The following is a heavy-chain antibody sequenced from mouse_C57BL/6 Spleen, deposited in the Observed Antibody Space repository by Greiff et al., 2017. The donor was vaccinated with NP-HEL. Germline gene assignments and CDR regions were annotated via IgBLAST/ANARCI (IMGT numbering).Heavy chain of an antibody. J-gene: IGHJ3*01. CDR2: IYPGSGST. CDR3: ARSGGYDYDPFAD. D-gene: IGHD2-4*01. V-gene: IGHV1-55*01. CDR1: GYTFTSYW. Sequence: QVQLQQPGAELVKPGASVKMSCKASGYTFTSYWITWVKQRPGQGLEWIGDIYPGSGSTNYNEKFKSKATLTVDTSSSTAYMQLSSLTSEDAAVYYCARSGGYDYDPFADWGQGTLVTVSA.